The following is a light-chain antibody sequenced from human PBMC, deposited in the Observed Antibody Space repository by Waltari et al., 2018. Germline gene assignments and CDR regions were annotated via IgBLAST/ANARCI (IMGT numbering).Light chain of an antibody. CDR3: MQATHIPYT. Sequence: DTVMTQNPLSLSVNHGQPASIPCKSSQSLLSTDGKTYLYWYLQKPGQSPQLLIYEVSVQFSGVPVRFSGSWSGTYFTLKISRVEADDVGIYYCMQATHIPYTFGQGTKLQIK. CDR1: QSLLSTDGKTY. V-gene: IGKV2-29*02. CDR2: EVS. J-gene: IGKJ2*01.